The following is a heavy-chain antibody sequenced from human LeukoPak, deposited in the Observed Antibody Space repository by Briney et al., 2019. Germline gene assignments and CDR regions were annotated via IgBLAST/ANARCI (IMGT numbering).Heavy chain of an antibody. CDR2: ISGSVRST. CDR1: GFIFSSYG. V-gene: IGHV3-23*01. D-gene: IGHD2-15*01. CDR3: AKDQLNRFCSGGSCSITHDS. Sequence: GGTLRLSCAASGFIFSSYGMSWVRQAPGQGLEWVSAISGSVRSTYYSDSVKGRFTISKDTSKNTLYLQMNSLRAEDTAIYYCAKDQLNRFCSGGSCSITHDSWGQGTLVTVSS. J-gene: IGHJ4*02.